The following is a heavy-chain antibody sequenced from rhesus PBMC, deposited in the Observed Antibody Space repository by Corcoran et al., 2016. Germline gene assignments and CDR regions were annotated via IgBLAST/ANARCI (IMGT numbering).Heavy chain of an antibody. CDR3: ARDFSGYSSGWYYFDY. CDR1: GYSISSGYG. Sequence: QVQLQESGPGLVKPSETLSLTCAVSGYSISSGYGWGWIRQPPGKGLEWFGQIYGGSGSTYYHPSLKSRVTVSKDTSKNQFSLTLSSVTAADTAVYYCARDFSGYSSGWYYFDYWGQGVLVTVSS. V-gene: IGHV4-127*01. D-gene: IGHD6-31*01. J-gene: IGHJ4*01. CDR2: IYGGSGST.